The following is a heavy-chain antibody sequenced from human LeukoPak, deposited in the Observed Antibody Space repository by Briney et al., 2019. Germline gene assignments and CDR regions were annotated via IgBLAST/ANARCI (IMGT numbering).Heavy chain of an antibody. D-gene: IGHD3-10*01. J-gene: IGHJ4*02. CDR1: GYSFSDYS. CDR2: INSNSGGT. V-gene: IGHV1-2*06. CDR3: ARGGSGSGYLYYFDS. Sequence: ASVKVSXKASGYSFSDYSIHWMRQAHGQGLEWIGRINSNSGGTSYAQNFQGRVTMTRDTSISTAYMEVSGLTSDDTAVYYCARGGSGSGYLYYFDSWGQGTLVSVSS.